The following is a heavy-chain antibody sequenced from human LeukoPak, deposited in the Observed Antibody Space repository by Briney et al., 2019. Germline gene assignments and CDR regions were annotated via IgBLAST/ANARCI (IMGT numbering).Heavy chain of an antibody. D-gene: IGHD3-10*01. V-gene: IGHV1-2*02. CDR2: INPNSGGT. CDR1: GYTFTGYY. Sequence: VASVKVSCKASGYTFTGYYMHWVRQAPGQGLEWMGWINPNSGGTNYAQNFQGRVTMTRDTSISTAYMELSRLRSDDTAVYYCARGHTMARGAIEPFQHWGQGTLVTVSS. J-gene: IGHJ1*01. CDR3: ARGHTMARGAIEPFQH.